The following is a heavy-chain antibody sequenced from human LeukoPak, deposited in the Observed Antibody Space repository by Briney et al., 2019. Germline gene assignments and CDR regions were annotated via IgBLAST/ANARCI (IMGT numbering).Heavy chain of an antibody. V-gene: IGHV3-23*01. CDR3: ARRSGIAVAGAFDY. D-gene: IGHD6-19*01. Sequence: GGSLRLSCAASGFTFSSSAMNWVRQAPGKGLEWVSAISGSGGSTHYADSVKGRFTISRDNSKNTLYLQMNSLRAEDTAVYYCARRSGIAVAGAFDYWGQGTLVTVSS. CDR2: ISGSGGST. J-gene: IGHJ4*02. CDR1: GFTFSSSA.